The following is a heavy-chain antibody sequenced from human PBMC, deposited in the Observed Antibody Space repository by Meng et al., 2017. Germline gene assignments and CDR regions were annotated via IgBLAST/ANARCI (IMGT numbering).Heavy chain of an antibody. J-gene: IGHJ4*02. CDR2: ISAYNGNT. CDR1: GYTFTSDG. CDR3: ARTPSLGY. D-gene: IGHD7-27*01. V-gene: IGHV1-18*01. Sequence: VRLLKSGPRVTKPGASGKVSCKASGYTFTSDGISWVRQAPGQGLEWMGWISAYNGNTNYAQKLQGRVTMTTDTSTSTAYMELRSLRSDDTAVYYCARTPSLGYWGQGTLVTVSS.